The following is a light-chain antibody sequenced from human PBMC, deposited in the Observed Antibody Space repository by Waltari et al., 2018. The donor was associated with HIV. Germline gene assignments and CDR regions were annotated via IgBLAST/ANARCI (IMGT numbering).Light chain of an antibody. CDR2: DVK. CDR1: SSDIGGYNY. Sequence: QSALTQPHSVSGSPGQSVTISCTGTSSDIGGYNYVSWYRQFPGKAPSVIIHDVKKRPSGFPDRFSGSNSGHAASLTISGLQTDDEADYYCCSYAGNSDVVFGGGTTLTVL. V-gene: IGLV2-11*01. J-gene: IGLJ2*01. CDR3: CSYAGNSDVV.